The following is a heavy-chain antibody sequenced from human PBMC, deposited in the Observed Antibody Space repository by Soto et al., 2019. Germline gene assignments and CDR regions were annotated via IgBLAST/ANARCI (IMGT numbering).Heavy chain of an antibody. V-gene: IGHV1-69*01. CDR2: VIPLFDTA. CDR1: GGIFTNNA. D-gene: IGHD5-18*01. CDR3: ATGGHNDGYNFYHGMDV. Sequence: QVQVVQSGAEVKKPGSSVKVSCKVSGGIFTNNAISWVRQAPGQGLEWLGGVIPLFDTAYYAQIFRGRLRISADGATTTAYMELSGLTSADTAVYFRATGGHNDGYNFYHGMDVWGQGITVTVS. J-gene: IGHJ6*02.